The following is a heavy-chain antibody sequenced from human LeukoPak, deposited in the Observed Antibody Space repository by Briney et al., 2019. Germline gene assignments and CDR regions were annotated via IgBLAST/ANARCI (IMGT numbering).Heavy chain of an antibody. CDR1: GFAFSSFG. D-gene: IGHD2-15*01. V-gene: IGHV3-30*03. J-gene: IGHJ3*01. CDR2: TSYDGNNE. CDR3: TRDSALLGVAFDL. Sequence: GGSLRLSCAASGFAFSSFGMHWVRQAPGKGLEYVALTSYDGNNEYYADSAKGRFTISRDNSKSTLFLQMNSLRAEDTAVYFCTRDSALLGVAFDLWGQGTVVTVSS.